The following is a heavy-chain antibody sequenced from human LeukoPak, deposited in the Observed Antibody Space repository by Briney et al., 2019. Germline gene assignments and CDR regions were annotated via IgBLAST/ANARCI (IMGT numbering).Heavy chain of an antibody. CDR1: GFTFSSYS. J-gene: IGHJ4*02. CDR2: ISSSGSYI. D-gene: IGHD5-12*01. Sequence: GGSLRLSCAASGFTFSSYSMNWVRQAPGKGLEWVSSISSSGSYIYYADSVKGRFTISRDNAKNSLYLQMNSLRAEDTAFYYCARGMDDYAKGDYWGQGTLVTVSS. V-gene: IGHV3-21*01. CDR3: ARGMDDYAKGDY.